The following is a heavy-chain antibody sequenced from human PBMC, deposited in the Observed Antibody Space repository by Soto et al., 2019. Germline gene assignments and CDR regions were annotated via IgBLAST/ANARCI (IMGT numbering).Heavy chain of an antibody. CDR3: ARGFDPRYYYYGMDV. J-gene: IGHJ6*02. V-gene: IGHV5-51*01. D-gene: IGHD3-16*01. CDR1: GYSFTSYW. Sequence: GESLKISCKGSGYSFTSYWIGWVRQMPGKGLEWMGIIYPGDSDTRYSPSFQGQVTFSADKSISTAYLQWSSLKASDTAIYYCARGFDPRYYYYGMDVWGQGTTVTVSS. CDR2: IYPGDSDT.